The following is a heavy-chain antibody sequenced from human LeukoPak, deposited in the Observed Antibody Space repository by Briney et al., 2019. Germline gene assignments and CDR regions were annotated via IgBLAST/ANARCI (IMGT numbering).Heavy chain of an antibody. CDR1: GYTFSHYS. CDR3: VSGNDPDSTWENYRLDAFDI. D-gene: IGHD3-16*02. V-gene: IGHV3-21*01. J-gene: IGHJ3*02. CDR2: ISSTSDYI. Sequence: GGSLRLSCAASGYTFSHYSVNWVRQAPGKGLEWVSSISSTSDYIYYADSVEGRFTISRDNTKSSLYLQMNSLRAEDTAVYYCVSGNDPDSTWENYRLDAFDIWGQGTTVIVSS.